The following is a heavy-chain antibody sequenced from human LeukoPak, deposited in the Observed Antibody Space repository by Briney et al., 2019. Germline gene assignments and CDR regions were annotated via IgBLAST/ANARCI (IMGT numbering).Heavy chain of an antibody. CDR3: ARGANILTGFDP. J-gene: IGHJ5*02. Sequence: SETLSLTCAVSGXSISSGGCSWSWIRQPPGKGLEWIGYIYHSGSTYYNPSLKSRVTISVDRSKNQFSLKLSSVTAADTAVYYCARGANILTGFDPWGQGTLVTVSS. CDR1: GXSISSGGCS. CDR2: IYHSGST. V-gene: IGHV4-30-2*01. D-gene: IGHD3-9*01.